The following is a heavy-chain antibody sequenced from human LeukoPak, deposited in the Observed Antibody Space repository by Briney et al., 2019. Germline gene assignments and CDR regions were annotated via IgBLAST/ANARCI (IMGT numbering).Heavy chain of an antibody. CDR2: ISGSGGST. CDR1: GFTFSSYA. J-gene: IGHJ4*02. Sequence: GGSLRLSCAASGFTFSSYAMSWVRQAPGRGLKWVSAISGSGGSTYYADSVKGRFTVSRDSSKNTLYLQMNSLRAEDTAVYYCAKVSYGANFETNFFDYWGQGTLVTVSS. V-gene: IGHV3-23*01. D-gene: IGHD4-23*01. CDR3: AKVSYGANFETNFFDY.